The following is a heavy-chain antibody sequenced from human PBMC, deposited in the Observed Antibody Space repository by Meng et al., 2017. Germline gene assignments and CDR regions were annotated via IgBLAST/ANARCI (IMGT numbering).Heavy chain of an antibody. CDR1: GGSISSSNW. V-gene: IGHV4-4*02. Sequence: QSRGSGPGLVTPSGSRALTAAGSGGSISSSNWGSWGRQPPGKGLEWIGEIYHSGSTNYNPSLKSRVTISVDKSKNQFSLKLSSVTAADTAVYYCARDRGAVAGTNFDYWGQGTLVTVSS. CDR3: ARDRGAVAGTNFDY. CDR2: IYHSGST. D-gene: IGHD6-19*01. J-gene: IGHJ4*02.